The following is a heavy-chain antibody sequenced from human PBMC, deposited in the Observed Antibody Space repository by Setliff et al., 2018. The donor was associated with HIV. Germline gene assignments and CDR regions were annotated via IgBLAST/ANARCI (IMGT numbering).Heavy chain of an antibody. CDR3: ARLAYSSAWPDY. D-gene: IGHD6-25*01. CDR2: INHSGST. Sequence: PGGSLRLSCAASGFTFSAYSMNWVRQAPGKGLEWIGEINHSGSTNYNPSLKSRATISVDRSKMQFSLELKSVTAADTAMYYCARLAYSSAWPDYWGQGTLVTVSS. J-gene: IGHJ4*02. CDR1: GFTFSAYS. V-gene: IGHV4-34*01.